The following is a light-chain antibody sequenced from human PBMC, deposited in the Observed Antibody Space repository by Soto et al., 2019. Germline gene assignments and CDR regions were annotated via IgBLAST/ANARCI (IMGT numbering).Light chain of an antibody. CDR3: QSYDISLSGSV. V-gene: IGLV1-40*01. CDR1: SSNIGAGYD. J-gene: IGLJ1*01. CDR2: GNS. Sequence: QAVLTQPPSVSGAPGQRVTISCTGSSSNIGAGYDVHWYQQLPGTAPKLLIYGNSNRPSGVPDRFSGSKSGTSASLAITGLQAEDEADYYSQSYDISLSGSVFGTGTKVTVL.